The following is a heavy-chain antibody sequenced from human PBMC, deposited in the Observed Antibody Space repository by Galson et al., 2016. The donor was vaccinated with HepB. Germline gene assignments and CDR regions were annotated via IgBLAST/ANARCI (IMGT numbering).Heavy chain of an antibody. V-gene: IGHV3-11*06. CDR2: ISHSSSFT. CDR3: ARGRAPKTLDTFDI. CDR1: GFTFSDFY. J-gene: IGHJ3*02. Sequence: SLRLSCAASGFTFSDFYMTWMRRAPGKSLEWVSYISHSSSFTDYADSVKGRFIISRDNVRNSLFLQMSSLSAEDTALYFCARGRAPKTLDTFDIWGQGTMVTVSS.